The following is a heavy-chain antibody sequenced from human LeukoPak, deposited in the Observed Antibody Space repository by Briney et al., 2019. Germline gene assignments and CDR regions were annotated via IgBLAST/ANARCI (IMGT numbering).Heavy chain of an antibody. V-gene: IGHV4-34*01. J-gene: IGHJ4*02. Sequence: ASETLSLTCTVSGGSISSYYWSWIRQPPGKGLEWIGEINHSGSTNYNPSLKSRVTISVDTSKNQFSLKLSSVTAADTAVYYCARGKTVRIAAAGIRSTPFDYWGQGTLVTVSS. D-gene: IGHD6-13*01. CDR1: GGSISSYY. CDR2: INHSGST. CDR3: ARGKTVRIAAAGIRSTPFDY.